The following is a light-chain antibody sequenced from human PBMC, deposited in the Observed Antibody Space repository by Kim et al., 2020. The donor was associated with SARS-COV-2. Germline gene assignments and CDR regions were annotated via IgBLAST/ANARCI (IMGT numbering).Light chain of an antibody. CDR3: CSYANGGTWV. V-gene: IGLV2-23*01. Sequence: GQPITISCSGTNNDVGSHDLVSWYQHHPGTAPKLVIYGDNQRPSGVSSRFSGSKSGNTTSLTISGLQPEDEADYYCCSYANGGTWVFGGGTQLTVL. CDR2: GDN. J-gene: IGLJ3*02. CDR1: NNDVGSHDL.